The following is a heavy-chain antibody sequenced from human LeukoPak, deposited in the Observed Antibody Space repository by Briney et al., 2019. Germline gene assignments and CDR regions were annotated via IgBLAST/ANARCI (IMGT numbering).Heavy chain of an antibody. CDR2: ISAYNGNT. Sequence: ASVKVSCKASGYTFTSYGISWVRQAPGQGLEWMGWISAYNGNTNYAQKLQGRVTMTTDTSTSTAYMELRSLRSDDTAVYYCARVGSKVGHITMIVVVDIWGQGTMVTVSS. CDR1: GYTFTSYG. J-gene: IGHJ3*02. V-gene: IGHV1-18*01. D-gene: IGHD3-22*01. CDR3: ARVGSKVGHITMIVVVDI.